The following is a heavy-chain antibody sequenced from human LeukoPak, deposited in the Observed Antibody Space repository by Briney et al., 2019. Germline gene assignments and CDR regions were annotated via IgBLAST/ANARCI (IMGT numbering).Heavy chain of an antibody. J-gene: IGHJ4*02. D-gene: IGHD2-15*01. CDR3: ARDCSGGSCHFDY. V-gene: IGHV1-18*01. CDR2: ISGYNGNT. CDR1: GYIFTSYG. Sequence: ASVKVSCKASGYIFTSYGISWVRQAPGQGLEWMGWISGYNGNTYSTQKLQGRVTMATDTSTFTSYMELRSQTSDDTAIYYCARDCSGGSCHFDYWGQGTLVTVSS.